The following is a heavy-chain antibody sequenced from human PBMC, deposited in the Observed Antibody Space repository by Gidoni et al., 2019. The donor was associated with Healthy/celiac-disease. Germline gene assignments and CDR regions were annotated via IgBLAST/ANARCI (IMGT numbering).Heavy chain of an antibody. CDR2: ISYDGSNK. J-gene: IGHJ4*02. V-gene: IGHV3-30*18. CDR1: GFTFSSYG. D-gene: IGHD2-8*01. CDR3: AKDRGCTNGVCFGYFDY. Sequence: QVQLVESGGGVVQPGRSLRLSCAASGFTFSSYGMHWVRQAPGKGLGWVAVISYDGSNKYYADSVKGRFTISRDNSKNTLYLQMNSLRAEDTAVYYCAKDRGCTNGVCFGYFDYWGQGTLVTVSS.